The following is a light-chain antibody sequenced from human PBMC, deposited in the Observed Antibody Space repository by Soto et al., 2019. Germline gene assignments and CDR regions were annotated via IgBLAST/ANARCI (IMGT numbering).Light chain of an antibody. Sequence: EIVMTQSPATLSVSPGERATLSCRASQSVSSNLAWYQQKPGQAPRLLIYGASTRATGIPARFRGSGSGTEFTLTLSSLQSEDFAVYYCQQYNNWPPYTVGQGTKLELK. V-gene: IGKV3-15*01. CDR1: QSVSSN. J-gene: IGKJ2*01. CDR2: GAS. CDR3: QQYNNWPPYT.